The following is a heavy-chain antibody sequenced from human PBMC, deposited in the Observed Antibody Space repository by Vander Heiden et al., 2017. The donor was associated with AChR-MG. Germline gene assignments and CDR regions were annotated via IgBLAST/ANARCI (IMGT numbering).Heavy chain of an antibody. J-gene: IGHJ6*02. CDR1: GGTFSSYA. D-gene: IGHD3-16*01. CDR2: IIPIFGTA. Sequence: QVQLVQSGAEVKTPGSPVKVSCTASGGTFSSYAISWVRQAPGQGLEWMGGIIPIFGTANYAQKFQGRVTITADESTSTAYMELSSLRSEDTAVYYCARIDYGSPGYYGMDVWGQGTTVTVSS. V-gene: IGHV1-69*01. CDR3: ARIDYGSPGYYGMDV.